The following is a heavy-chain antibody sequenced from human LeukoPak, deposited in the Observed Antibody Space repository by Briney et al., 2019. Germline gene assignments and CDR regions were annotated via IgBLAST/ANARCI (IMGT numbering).Heavy chain of an antibody. CDR2: INLKNGGT. CDR1: GYTFTDSY. V-gene: IGHV1-2*02. Sequence: ASVKVSCKASGYTFTDSYMQWVRQAPGQGLEWMGWINLKNGGTGYAQKFQGRVTMTSDTSITTAYMELSRLRSDDTAMYYCAKSPRGSNWEILYFDSWGQGALVTVSS. D-gene: IGHD6-13*01. CDR3: AKSPRGSNWEILYFDS. J-gene: IGHJ4*02.